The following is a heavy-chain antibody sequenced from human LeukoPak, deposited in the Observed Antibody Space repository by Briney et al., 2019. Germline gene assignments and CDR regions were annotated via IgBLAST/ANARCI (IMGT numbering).Heavy chain of an antibody. CDR1: GGSISSGGYS. Sequence: SQTLSLTCAVSGGSISSGGYSWSWIRQPPGKGLEWIGYICHSGSTYYNPSLKSRVTISVDRSKNQLSLKLSSVTAADTAVYYCARTGGPFDYWGQGTLVTVSS. V-gene: IGHV4-30-2*01. D-gene: IGHD4-23*01. CDR2: ICHSGST. CDR3: ARTGGPFDY. J-gene: IGHJ4*02.